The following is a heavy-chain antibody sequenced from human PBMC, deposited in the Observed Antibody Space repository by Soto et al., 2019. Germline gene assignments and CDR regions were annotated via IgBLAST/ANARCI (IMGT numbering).Heavy chain of an antibody. J-gene: IGHJ6*02. CDR3: ARDGANYDILSAYYYYGMDV. CDR1: GYTFTSYG. Sequence: ASVKVSCKASGYTFTSYGISWVRQAPGQGLEWMGWINPNSGGTNYAQKFQGRVTMTRDTSISTAYMELSRLRSDDTAVYYCARDGANYDILSAYYYYGMDVWGQGTTVTVSS. CDR2: INPNSGGT. D-gene: IGHD3-9*01. V-gene: IGHV1-2*02.